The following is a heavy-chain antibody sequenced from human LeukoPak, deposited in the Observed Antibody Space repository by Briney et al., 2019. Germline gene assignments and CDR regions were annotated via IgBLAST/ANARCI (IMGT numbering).Heavy chain of an antibody. J-gene: IGHJ3*02. D-gene: IGHD3-10*01. V-gene: IGHV3-23*01. CDR2: ISGSGGST. Sequence: GGSLRLSCAASGFTFSSYGMTWVRQAPGKGLEWVSAISGSGGSTYYADSVKGRSTISRDNSKNTLYLQMNSLRAEDTAVCYCAKFGLAGSGRYHDAFDIWGQGTMVTVSS. CDR1: GFTFSSYG. CDR3: AKFGLAGSGRYHDAFDI.